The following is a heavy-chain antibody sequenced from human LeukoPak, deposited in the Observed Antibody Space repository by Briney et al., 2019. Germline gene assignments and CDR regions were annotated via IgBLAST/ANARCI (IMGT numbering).Heavy chain of an antibody. CDR1: GFTFSSYA. J-gene: IGHJ6*03. V-gene: IGHV3-23*01. CDR2: ISGSGGST. Sequence: GGSLRLSCAASGFTFSSYAMSWVRQAPGKGLEWVSAISGSGGSTYYADSVKGRFTISRDNSKNTLYLQMNSLRAEDTAVYYCARDGTCSSTSCLRGDYSYMDVWGKGTTVTVSS. D-gene: IGHD2-2*01. CDR3: ARDGTCSSTSCLRGDYSYMDV.